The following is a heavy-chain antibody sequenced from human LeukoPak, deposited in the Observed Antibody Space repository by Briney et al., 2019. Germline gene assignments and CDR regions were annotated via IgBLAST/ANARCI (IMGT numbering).Heavy chain of an antibody. CDR1: GFTFSSYS. J-gene: IGHJ6*02. V-gene: IGHV3-21*01. D-gene: IGHD6-13*01. CDR2: ISSSSSYI. Sequence: KPGGSLRLSCAASGFTFSSYSMNWVRQAPGKGLEWVSSISSSSSYIYYADSVKGRFTISRDNAKNSLYLQMNSLRAEDTAVYYCARDIEGIAANSLGMDVWGQGTTVTVSS. CDR3: ARDIEGIAANSLGMDV.